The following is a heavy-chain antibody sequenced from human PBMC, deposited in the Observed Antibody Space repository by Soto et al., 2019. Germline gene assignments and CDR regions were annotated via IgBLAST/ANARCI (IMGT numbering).Heavy chain of an antibody. V-gene: IGHV1-69*06. D-gene: IGHD4-17*01. CDR3: ARPSHYCAGDLRDAFDI. J-gene: IGHJ3*02. CDR2: IIPIFGTA. CDR1: GGTFSSYA. Sequence: SVKVSCKASGGTFSSYAISWVRQAPGQGLEWMGGIIPIFGTANYAQKFQGRVTITADKSTSTAYMELSSLRSEDTAVYYCARPSHYCAGDLRDAFDIWGQGTMVTVSS.